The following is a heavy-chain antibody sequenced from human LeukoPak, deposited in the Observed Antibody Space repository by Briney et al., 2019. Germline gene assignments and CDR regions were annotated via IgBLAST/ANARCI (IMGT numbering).Heavy chain of an antibody. J-gene: IGHJ4*02. V-gene: IGHV1-18*01. CDR2: ISAYNGNT. CDR1: GYTFTSYG. CDR3: ARMGPDVLRYFDWFPFVDY. Sequence: GASVKVSCKASGYTFTSYGISWVRQAPGQGLEWMGWISAYNGNTNYAQKLQGRVTMTTDTSTSTAYMELRSLRSDDTAVYYCARMGPDVLRYFDWFPFVDYWGQGTLVTVPS. D-gene: IGHD3-9*01.